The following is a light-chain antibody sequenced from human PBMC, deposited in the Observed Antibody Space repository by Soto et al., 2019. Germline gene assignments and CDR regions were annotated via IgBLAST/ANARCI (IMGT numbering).Light chain of an antibody. V-gene: IGLV2-8*01. CDR2: EVS. CDR1: SSDIGGYNY. Sequence: QSALTQPPSASGSPGQSVTISCTGTSSDIGGYNYVSWYQQHPGKAPKLIIYEVSKRPSGVPDRFSGSKSGNTASLTVSGLQAEDEADYYCTSYAGSNNLVFAVGTKVTVL. CDR3: TSYAGSNNLV. J-gene: IGLJ3*02.